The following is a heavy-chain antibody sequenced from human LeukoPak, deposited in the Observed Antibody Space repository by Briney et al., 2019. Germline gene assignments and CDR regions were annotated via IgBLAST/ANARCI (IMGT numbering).Heavy chain of an antibody. J-gene: IGHJ5*02. CDR1: SGSISSSSYY. Sequence: KPSETLSLTCTVSSGSISSSSYYWGWIRQPPGKGLEWIGSMYYSGSTYYNPSLKSRVTISVDTSKNQFSLKLSSVTAADTAVYYCARRSYYEFSRKNWFDPWGQGTLVTVSS. V-gene: IGHV4-39*07. D-gene: IGHD1-26*01. CDR3: ARRSYYEFSRKNWFDP. CDR2: MYYSGST.